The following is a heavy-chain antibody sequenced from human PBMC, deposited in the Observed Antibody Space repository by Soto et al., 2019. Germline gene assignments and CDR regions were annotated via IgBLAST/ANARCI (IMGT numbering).Heavy chain of an antibody. CDR2: IYYSGST. D-gene: IGHD4-17*01. CDR3: ARDRGTVTTPRYYFDY. CDR1: GGSISSGGYY. J-gene: IGHJ4*02. Sequence: PSETLSLTCTVSGGSISSGGYYWSWIRQHPGKGLEWIGYIYYSGSTYYNPSLKSRVTISVDTSKNQFSLKLSSVTAADTAVYYCARDRGTVTTPRYYFDYWGQGTLVTVSS. V-gene: IGHV4-31*03.